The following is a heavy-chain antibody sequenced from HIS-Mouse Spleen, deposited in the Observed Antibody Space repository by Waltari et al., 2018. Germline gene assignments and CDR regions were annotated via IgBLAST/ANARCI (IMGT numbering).Heavy chain of an antibody. J-gene: IGHJ2*01. CDR1: GGPIRRSSYY. CDR3: AREIPYSSSWYDWYFDL. CDR2: IYYSGST. D-gene: IGHD6-13*01. V-gene: IGHV4-39*07. Sequence: QLQLQESGPGLVKPSEPLSPTCTVSGGPIRRSSYYWGWIRQPPGKGLEWIGSIYYSGSTYYNPSLKSRVTISVDTSKNQFSLKLSSVTAADTAVYYCAREIPYSSSWYDWYFDLWGRGTLVTVSS.